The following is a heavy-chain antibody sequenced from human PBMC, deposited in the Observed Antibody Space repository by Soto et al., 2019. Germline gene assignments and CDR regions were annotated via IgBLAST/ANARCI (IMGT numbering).Heavy chain of an antibody. D-gene: IGHD1-26*01. J-gene: IGHJ4*02. CDR1: GASLSRGGYY. CDR2: IYCSGST. V-gene: IGHV4-31*11. CDR3: AREGSYHYFDF. Sequence: QVQLQESGPGLVKASQTLSLTCAVYGASLSRGGYYWIWIRQRPGEGPEWIGNIYCSGSTDYNPSLKSRVKLSVDTSTNQCSLRLYSMTAADTAVYFCAREGSYHYFDFWGQGTRVT.